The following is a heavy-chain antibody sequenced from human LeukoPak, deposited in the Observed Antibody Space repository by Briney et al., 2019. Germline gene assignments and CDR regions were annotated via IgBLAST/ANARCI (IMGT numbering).Heavy chain of an antibody. D-gene: IGHD4-17*01. CDR3: AAELYGVYTDCCTFHL. J-gene: IGHJ3*01. V-gene: IGHV1-58*01. Sequence: ASVKVSCKTSGFTFSTSAVQWVRQARGQRLEWIGWIIVGSGATNYAQSLQGRFTITRDMSTNTVYMELSSLGSEDSAVYYCAAELYGVYTDCCTFHLWGQGTLVTVSS. CDR2: IIVGSGAT. CDR1: GFTFSTSA.